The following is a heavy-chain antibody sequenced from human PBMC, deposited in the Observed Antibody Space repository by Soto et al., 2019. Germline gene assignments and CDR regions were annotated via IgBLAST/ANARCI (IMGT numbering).Heavy chain of an antibody. CDR1: GFTSSNYW. Sequence: QPGGSLRLSCAASGFTSSNYWMSWVRQAPGKGLEWVANIKQDGSEKFYVDSVKGRFTISRDNAKNSLYLQMNSLRAEDTAVHYCTRGTELRYCTSATCPGMDVWGQGTTVTVSS. D-gene: IGHD2-2*01. J-gene: IGHJ6*02. V-gene: IGHV3-7*03. CDR3: TRGTELRYCTSATCPGMDV. CDR2: IKQDGSEK.